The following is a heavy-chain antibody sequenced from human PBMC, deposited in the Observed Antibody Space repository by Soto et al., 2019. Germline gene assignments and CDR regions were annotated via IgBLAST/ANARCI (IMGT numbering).Heavy chain of an antibody. D-gene: IGHD3-9*01. V-gene: IGHV4-59*04. CDR2: IFYSGNT. CDR1: GGSISSYY. J-gene: IGHJ4*02. CDR3: ARGLGVRYFDWLGFDY. Sequence: PSETLSLTCTVSGGSISSYYWSWIRQPPGKGLKWIGYIFYSGNTYYNPSLKSRVTMSADTSKYQFSLKLSSVTAVDTALYYCARGLGVRYFDWLGFDYWGQGTLVTVSS.